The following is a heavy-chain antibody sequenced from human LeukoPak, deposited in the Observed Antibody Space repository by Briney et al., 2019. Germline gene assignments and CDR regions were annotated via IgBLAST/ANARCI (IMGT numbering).Heavy chain of an antibody. V-gene: IGHV1-2*02. CDR3: ARGVYSSSSGDFDC. Sequence: GASVKVSCKASGYTFTGYYMHWVRQAPGQGLEWMGWINPNSGGTNYAQKFQGRVTMTRDTSISTAYMELSRLRSDDTAVYYCARGVYSSSSGDFDCWGQGTLVTVSS. CDR1: GYTFTGYY. CDR2: INPNSGGT. J-gene: IGHJ4*02. D-gene: IGHD6-6*01.